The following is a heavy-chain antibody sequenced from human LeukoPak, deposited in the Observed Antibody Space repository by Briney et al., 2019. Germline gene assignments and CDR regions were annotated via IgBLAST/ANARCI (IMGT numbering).Heavy chain of an antibody. CDR3: ARDGAPYDSTYKGIDY. Sequence: PSETLSLTCTVSGGSISSYYWGWIRQPAGKGLEWIGRIYTSGSTNYNPSLKSRVTMSVDTSKNQFSLKLSSVTAADTAVYYCARDGAPYDSTYKGIDYWGQGTLVTVSS. CDR2: IYTSGST. D-gene: IGHD3-22*01. CDR1: GGSISSYY. V-gene: IGHV4-4*07. J-gene: IGHJ4*02.